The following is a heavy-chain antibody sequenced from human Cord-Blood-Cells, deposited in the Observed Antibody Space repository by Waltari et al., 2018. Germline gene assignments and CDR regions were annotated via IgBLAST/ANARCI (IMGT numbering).Heavy chain of an antibody. J-gene: IGHJ3*02. CDR2: IYHSGST. V-gene: IGHV4-38-2*01. Sequence: QVQLQESGPGLVQPSETLSLTCAVSGYSISSGYSWGWIRQPPGKGLEWIGSIYHSGSTYYNPSLKSRVTISVDTSKNQFSLKLSSVTAADTAVYYCATRQDAFDIWGQGTMVTVSS. CDR1: GYSISSGYS. CDR3: ATRQDAFDI.